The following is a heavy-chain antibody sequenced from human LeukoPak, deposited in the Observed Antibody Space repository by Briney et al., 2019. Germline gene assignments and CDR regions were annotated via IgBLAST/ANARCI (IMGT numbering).Heavy chain of an antibody. J-gene: IGHJ4*02. D-gene: IGHD3-22*01. CDR1: GFTFSSYE. Sequence: PGGSLRLSCAASGFTFSSYEMNWVRQAPGRGLEWVANIKQDGSEKYYVDSVKGRFTISRDNAKNSLYLQMNSLRAEDTAVYYCARLKRNGYYDSSGYYYFDYWGQGTLVTVSS. CDR3: ARLKRNGYYDSSGYYYFDY. CDR2: IKQDGSEK. V-gene: IGHV3-7*01.